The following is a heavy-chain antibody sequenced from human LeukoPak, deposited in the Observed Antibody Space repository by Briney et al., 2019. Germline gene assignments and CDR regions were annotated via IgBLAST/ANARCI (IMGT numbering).Heavy chain of an antibody. J-gene: IGHJ6*02. CDR1: GGSISSYY. Sequence: SETLSLTCTVSGGSISSYYWSWIRQPPGKGLEWIGYIYYSESTNYNPSLKSRVTISVDTSKNQFSLKLSSVTAADTAVYYCARTYGAAAPYYYYGMDVWGQGTTVTVSS. D-gene: IGHD4-17*01. V-gene: IGHV4-59*01. CDR2: IYYSEST. CDR3: ARTYGAAAPYYYYGMDV.